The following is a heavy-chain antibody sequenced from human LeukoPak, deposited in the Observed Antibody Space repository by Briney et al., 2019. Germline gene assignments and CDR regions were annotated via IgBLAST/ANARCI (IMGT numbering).Heavy chain of an antibody. CDR1: GFTFSSYA. J-gene: IGHJ6*03. Sequence: GGSLRLSCAASGFTFSSYAMHWVRQAPGKGLGWVAVISYDGSNKYYADSVKGRFTISRDNSKSTLYLQMNSLRAEDTAVYYCARDPMVRGVISYMDVWGKGTTVTVSS. V-gene: IGHV3-30*01. D-gene: IGHD3-10*01. CDR2: ISYDGSNK. CDR3: ARDPMVRGVISYMDV.